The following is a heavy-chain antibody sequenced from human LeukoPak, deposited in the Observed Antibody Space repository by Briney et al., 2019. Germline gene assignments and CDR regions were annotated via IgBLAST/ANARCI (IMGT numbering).Heavy chain of an antibody. J-gene: IGHJ4*02. Sequence: PGGSLRLSCAASGFTVSSNYMSWVCQAPGKGLEWVSVIYSGGSTYYADSVKGRFTISRDNSKNTLYLQMNSLRAEDTAVYYCARAKYYYGSGSSPFDYWGQGTLATVSS. CDR3: ARAKYYYGSGSSPFDY. CDR1: GFTVSSNY. CDR2: IYSGGST. V-gene: IGHV3-53*01. D-gene: IGHD3-10*01.